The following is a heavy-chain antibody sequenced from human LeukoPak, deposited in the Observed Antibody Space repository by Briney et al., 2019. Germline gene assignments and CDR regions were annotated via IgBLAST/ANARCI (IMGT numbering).Heavy chain of an antibody. Sequence: GGSLRLSCAASGFTFSSCAMTWVRQAPGKGLEWVSGISGSGGSTYYADSVKGRFTISRDNSKNTLYLQMNSLRAEDTAVYYCAKGAYSSGWYESDYWGQGTLVTVSS. CDR1: GFTFSSCA. CDR3: AKGAYSSGWYESDY. CDR2: ISGSGGST. J-gene: IGHJ4*02. V-gene: IGHV3-23*01. D-gene: IGHD6-19*01.